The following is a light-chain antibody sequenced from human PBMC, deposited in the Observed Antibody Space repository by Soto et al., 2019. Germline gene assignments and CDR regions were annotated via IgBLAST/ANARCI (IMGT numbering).Light chain of an antibody. Sequence: DIPMTQSPSTLSASVGDRVTITCRASQNINNWLAWYQQKPGKAPKLLVYRASSLENGVPSRFSGRGSGTAFIFTITSLQPDDFATYYCQQYSSDSTFGQGTKVEIK. V-gene: IGKV1-5*03. J-gene: IGKJ1*01. CDR3: QQYSSDST. CDR2: RAS. CDR1: QNINNW.